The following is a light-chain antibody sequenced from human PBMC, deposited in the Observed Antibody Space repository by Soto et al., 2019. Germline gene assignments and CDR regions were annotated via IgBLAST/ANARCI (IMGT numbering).Light chain of an antibody. CDR3: AEWDGSLNGVL. CDR2: TNN. J-gene: IGLJ3*02. Sequence: QSVLTQPPSASGTPGQRVTISCSGSSSNIGSNAVNWYQQLPGTAPKLLIFTNNQRPSGVPGRFSGSKSGTSASLAISGLQSEDEADYYCAEWDGSLNGVLFGGGTKLTVL. CDR1: SSNIGSNA. V-gene: IGLV1-44*01.